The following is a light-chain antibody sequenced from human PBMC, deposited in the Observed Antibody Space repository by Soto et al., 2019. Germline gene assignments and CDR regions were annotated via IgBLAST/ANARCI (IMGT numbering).Light chain of an antibody. J-gene: IGKJ5*01. V-gene: IGKV3-20*01. Sequence: EIVLTQSPGTLSLSPGERATLSCRASQSVTSTSLAWYQQKPGQAPRLLMYGASSRATGTPDRISGSGSGTDFTLTISRLEPEDFAVYYCQHYVTSSITFGQGTRLEIK. CDR2: GAS. CDR1: QSVTSTS. CDR3: QHYVTSSIT.